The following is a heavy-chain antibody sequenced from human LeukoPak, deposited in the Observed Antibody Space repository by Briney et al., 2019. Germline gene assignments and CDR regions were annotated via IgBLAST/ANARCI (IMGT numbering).Heavy chain of an antibody. J-gene: IGHJ3*02. CDR2: IYPGDSDT. CDR1: GYSFTSYW. D-gene: IGHD7-27*01. V-gene: IGHV5-51*01. CDR3: ARESFGTGDLDAFDI. Sequence: GESLKISCKGSGYSFTSYWIGWVRQMPWKGLEWMGIIYPGDSDTRYSPSFQGQVTISADKSISTAYLQWSSLKTSDTAIYYCARESFGTGDLDAFDIWCQGTMVTVSS.